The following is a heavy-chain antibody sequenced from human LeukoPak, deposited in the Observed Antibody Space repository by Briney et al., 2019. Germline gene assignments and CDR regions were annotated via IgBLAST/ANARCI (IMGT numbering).Heavy chain of an antibody. CDR2: IYYSGST. CDR3: ARKSTYYDILTGYYNVGGFDY. V-gene: IGHV4-39*01. D-gene: IGHD3-9*01. J-gene: IGHJ4*02. CDR1: GGSISSSSYY. Sequence: SETLSLTCTVSGGSISSSSYYWGWIRQPPGKGLEWIGSIYYSGSTYYNPSLKSLVTISVDTSKNQFSLKLSSVTAADTAVYYCARKSTYYDILTGYYNVGGFDYWGQGTLVTVSS.